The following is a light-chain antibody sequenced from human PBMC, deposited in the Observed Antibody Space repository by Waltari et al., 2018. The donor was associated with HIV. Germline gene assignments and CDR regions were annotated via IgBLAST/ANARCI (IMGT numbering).Light chain of an antibody. V-gene: IGKV1-13*02. J-gene: IGKJ5*01. CDR3: QQCNSYPIT. CDR2: DAS. Sequence: AVQLTQSPSSLSACVGDRVSITCRASQDIRTTFVWNQQKPGKAPNLLIFDASSLKSGVPSRFSGIGSGTHFTLTIRSLQPEDFATYYCQQCNSYPITFGQGTRLEIK. CDR1: QDIRTT.